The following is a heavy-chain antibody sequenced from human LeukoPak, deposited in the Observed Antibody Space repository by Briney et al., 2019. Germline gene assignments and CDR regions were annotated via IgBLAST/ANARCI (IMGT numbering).Heavy chain of an antibody. Sequence: GGSLRLSCAASGFTFSSYAMSWVRQAPGKGLEWVSAISGSGGSTYYADSVKGRFTISRDSSKNTLYLQMNSLRAEDTAVYYCARDWGNTYGYFDYWGQGTLVTVSS. J-gene: IGHJ4*02. V-gene: IGHV3-23*01. D-gene: IGHD5-18*01. CDR1: GFTFSSYA. CDR2: ISGSGGST. CDR3: ARDWGNTYGYFDY.